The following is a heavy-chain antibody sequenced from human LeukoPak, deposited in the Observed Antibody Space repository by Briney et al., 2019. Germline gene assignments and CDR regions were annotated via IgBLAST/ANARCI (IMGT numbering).Heavy chain of an antibody. Sequence: ASVKVSCKASGYMFTSYGISWVRQAPGQGLEWMGWISGYNGNTNYAQKLQGRVTMTTDTSTSTAYMELRSLRSDDTAVYYCARGGFMGYDSSGKYCYYGIDVWGQGTTVTVSS. V-gene: IGHV1-18*01. D-gene: IGHD3-22*01. CDR1: GYMFTSYG. CDR2: ISGYNGNT. J-gene: IGHJ6*02. CDR3: ARGGFMGYDSSGKYCYYGIDV.